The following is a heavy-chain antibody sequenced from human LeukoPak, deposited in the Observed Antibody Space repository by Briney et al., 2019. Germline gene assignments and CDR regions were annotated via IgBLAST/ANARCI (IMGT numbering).Heavy chain of an antibody. D-gene: IGHD3-22*01. Sequence: GASVTVSCTPSGYTFIIYYMHWVRQAGGQGREWMGIINPRGGSTSYAQKFQGRVTMTRDTPTSTVYMELSSLRSEDTAVYYCARDTAIYYYDSSCYYFDYWGQGTLVTVSS. V-gene: IGHV1-46*01. J-gene: IGHJ4*02. CDR2: INPRGGST. CDR1: GYTFIIYY. CDR3: ARDTAIYYYDSSCYYFDY.